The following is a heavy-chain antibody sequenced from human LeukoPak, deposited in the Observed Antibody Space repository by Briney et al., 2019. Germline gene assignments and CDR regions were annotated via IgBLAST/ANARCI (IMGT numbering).Heavy chain of an antibody. Sequence: GGSLRLSCAASGFTVSSSYMSWVRQAPGKGLEWVSVIYSGGSTYYADSVKGRFTISRDNSKNTLYLQMNSLRAEGTAVYYCARDPPRTSLDIWGQGTMVTVSS. CDR3: ARDPPRTSLDI. CDR1: GFTVSSSY. V-gene: IGHV3-66*02. D-gene: IGHD2-2*01. CDR2: IYSGGST. J-gene: IGHJ3*02.